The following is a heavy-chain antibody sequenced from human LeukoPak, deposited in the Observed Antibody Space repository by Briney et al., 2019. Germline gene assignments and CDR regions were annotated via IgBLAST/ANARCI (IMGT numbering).Heavy chain of an antibody. CDR3: ARSAASPRYFDY. D-gene: IGHD2-15*01. J-gene: IGHJ4*02. CDR1: GGSISSGSYY. CDR2: IYTSGST. Sequence: PSETLSLTCTVSGGSISSGSYYWSWIRQPAGKGLEWIGRIYTSGSTNYNPSLKSRVTISVDTSKNQFSLKLSSVTAADTAVYYCARSAASPRYFDYWGQGTLVTVSS. V-gene: IGHV4-61*02.